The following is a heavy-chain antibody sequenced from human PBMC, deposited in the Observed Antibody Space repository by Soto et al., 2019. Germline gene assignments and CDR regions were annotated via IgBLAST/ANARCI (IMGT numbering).Heavy chain of an antibody. V-gene: IGHV3-30*18. Sequence: VQLVESGGGVVQPGRSLRLSCAASGFTFSSYGMNWVRQAPGKGLEWVALISYDGITKYYADSVKGRFTISRDNAKNPQYLQINSLRPEDTAVYYCAKGLDIVLVPGTSGPYYYYGVDVWRQGTTVTVSS. CDR1: GFTFSSYG. CDR3: AKGLDIVLVPGTSGPYYYYGVDV. CDR2: ISYDGITK. J-gene: IGHJ6*02. D-gene: IGHD2-2*03.